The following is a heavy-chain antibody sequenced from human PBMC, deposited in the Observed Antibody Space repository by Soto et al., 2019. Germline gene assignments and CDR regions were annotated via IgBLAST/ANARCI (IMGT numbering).Heavy chain of an antibody. CDR1: GYTFTSYD. Sequence: QVQLVQSGAEVKKPGASVKVSCKASGYTFTSYDINWVRQATGQGLEWMGWMNPNSDNTGYAQKFQGRLTMTRNTSIRTAYMGLPSLRSEDPAGYYCARERGGGYFDYWGQGILVTVSS. D-gene: IGHD3-16*01. CDR3: ARERGGGYFDY. CDR2: MNPNSDNT. J-gene: IGHJ4*02. V-gene: IGHV1-8*01.